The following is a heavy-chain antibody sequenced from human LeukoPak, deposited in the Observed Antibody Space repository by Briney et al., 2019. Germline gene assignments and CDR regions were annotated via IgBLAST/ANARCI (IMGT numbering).Heavy chain of an antibody. Sequence: TSETLSLTCAVYGGSFSGYYWSWIRQPPGKGLEWIGEINHSGSTNYNPSLKSRVTISVDTSKNQFSLKLSSVTAADTAVYYCARDVGDYFDYWGQGTLVTVSS. CDR2: INHSGST. CDR1: GGSFSGYY. V-gene: IGHV4-34*01. J-gene: IGHJ4*02. CDR3: ARDVGDYFDY. D-gene: IGHD4-17*01.